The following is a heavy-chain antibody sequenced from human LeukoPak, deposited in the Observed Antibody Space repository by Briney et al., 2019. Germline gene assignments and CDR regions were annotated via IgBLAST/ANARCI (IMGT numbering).Heavy chain of an antibody. CDR2: ISSSGSTI. V-gene: IGHV3-48*03. D-gene: IGHD3-10*01. J-gene: IGHJ3*02. CDR1: GFTFGSYE. Sequence: GGSLRLSCAASGFTFGSYEMNWVRQAPGKGLEWVSYISSSGSTIYHADSVKGRFTISRDNAKKSLYLQMNSLRAEDTALYYCARLTMVRGRAFDIWGQGTMVIVS. CDR3: ARLTMVRGRAFDI.